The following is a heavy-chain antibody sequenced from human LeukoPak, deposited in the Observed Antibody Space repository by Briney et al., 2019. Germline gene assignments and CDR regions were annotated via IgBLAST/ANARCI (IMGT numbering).Heavy chain of an antibody. CDR2: ISAYNGNT. J-gene: IGHJ4*02. Sequence: ASVKVSCKASGYTFTSYGISWVRQAPGQGLEWMGWISAYNGNTNYAQKLQGRGTMTTDTSTSTAYMELRSLRSDDTAVYYCARGGLIWFGEIGLGYWGQGTLVTVSS. CDR3: ARGGLIWFGEIGLGY. D-gene: IGHD3-10*01. CDR1: GYTFTSYG. V-gene: IGHV1-18*01.